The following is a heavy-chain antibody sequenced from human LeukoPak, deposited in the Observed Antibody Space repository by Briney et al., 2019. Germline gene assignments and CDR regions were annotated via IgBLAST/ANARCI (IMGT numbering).Heavy chain of an antibody. CDR3: ARDCSNGVCFPRDY. V-gene: IGHV1-18*01. CDR2: ITTYNSDK. J-gene: IGHJ4*02. CDR1: GYTLSEYG. Sequence: ASVKVSCKASGYTLSEYGITWVRRAPGQGLEWVGWITTYNSDKKYSQKFQGRVTMTTDTSTSTYYMELSSPRSDDTAVYYCARDCSNGVCFPRDYWGQGTLVTVAT. D-gene: IGHD2-8*01.